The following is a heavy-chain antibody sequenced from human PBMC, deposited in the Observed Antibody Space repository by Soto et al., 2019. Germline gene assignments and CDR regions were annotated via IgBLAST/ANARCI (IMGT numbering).Heavy chain of an antibody. D-gene: IGHD6-13*01. CDR3: ARQGRAAAGGTLFYGLDV. J-gene: IGHJ6*02. Sequence: ASETLSLTCTVSGGYSSGYDWSWVRQPPGKGLEWIGYIYYTGSTNYNPSLKSRVTISVDTSKNQFSLKLSSVTAADTAVYYCARQGRAAAGGTLFYGLDVWGQGTTVTVSS. V-gene: IGHV4-59*08. CDR2: IYYTGST. CDR1: GGYSSGYD.